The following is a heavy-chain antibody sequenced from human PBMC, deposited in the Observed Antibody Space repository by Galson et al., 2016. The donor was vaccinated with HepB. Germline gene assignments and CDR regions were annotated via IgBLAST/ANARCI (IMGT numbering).Heavy chain of an antibody. V-gene: IGHV3-23*01. D-gene: IGHD6-19*01. CDR3: AKEALTGGWFNY. CDR2: IKSYGGST. Sequence: SLRLSCAVSGITFSSYAMSWVRQAPGKGPEWVSTIKSYGGSTDYADDVQGRFTISRDDSKSTLYLQMNSLRAEDQAVYYCAKEALTGGWFNYWGQGTLLTVSS. CDR1: GITFSSYA. J-gene: IGHJ4*02.